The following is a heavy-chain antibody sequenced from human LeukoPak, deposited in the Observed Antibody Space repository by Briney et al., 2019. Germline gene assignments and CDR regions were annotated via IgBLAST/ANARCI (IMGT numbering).Heavy chain of an antibody. J-gene: IGHJ3*02. CDR3: ARDMGHIVVVTAIDAFDI. CDR1: GYTFTGYY. CDR2: INPNSGGT. Sequence: ASVKVSCKASGYTFTGYYMHWERQAPGQGLEWMGWINPNSGGTNYAQKFQGRVTMTRDTSISTAYTELSRLRSDDTAVYYCARDMGHIVVVTAIDAFDIWGQGTMVTVSS. D-gene: IGHD2-21*02. V-gene: IGHV1-2*02.